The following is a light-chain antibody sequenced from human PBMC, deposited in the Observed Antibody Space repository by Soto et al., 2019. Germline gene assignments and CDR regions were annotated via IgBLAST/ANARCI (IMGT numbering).Light chain of an antibody. J-gene: IGLJ1*01. V-gene: IGLV2-23*01. CDR1: SSDVGAYNS. CDR3: CSSAPESTYV. CDR2: KGT. Sequence: QSALAQPASVSGSPGQSVTISCTGTSSDVGAYNSVSWYQQHPDKAPQLMIYKGTQRPSGDSNRFSGSTSGNAASLTISGLQAGDEADYFCCSSAPESTYVFGTGTKVTVL.